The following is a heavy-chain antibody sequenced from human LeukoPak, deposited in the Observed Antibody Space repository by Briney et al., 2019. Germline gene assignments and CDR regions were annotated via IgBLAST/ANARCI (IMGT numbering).Heavy chain of an antibody. Sequence: PSETLSLTCTVSGGSVSSGSYYWSWIRQPPGKGLEWIGYIYYSGSTNYNPSLKSRVTISVDTSKNQFSLKLSSVTAADTAVYYCARRRWFDYWGQGTLVTVSS. CDR2: IYYSGST. V-gene: IGHV4-61*01. D-gene: IGHD4-23*01. CDR1: GGSVSSGSYY. J-gene: IGHJ4*02. CDR3: ARRRWFDY.